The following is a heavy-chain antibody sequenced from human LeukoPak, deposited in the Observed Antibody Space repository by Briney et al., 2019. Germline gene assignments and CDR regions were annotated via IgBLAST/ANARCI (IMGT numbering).Heavy chain of an antibody. Sequence: ASVKVSCKASGFTFIGYYLHWVRQAPGQGLEWVGWINPNSGDTNYSQKFQGRVTMTRDTSISTGYLELSGLRSDDTAVYYCARDRGTMAVVFGIYLDLWGRGTPVTVSS. CDR3: ARDRGTMAVVFGIYLDL. J-gene: IGHJ2*01. CDR1: GFTFIGYY. D-gene: IGHD3-22*01. V-gene: IGHV1-2*02. CDR2: INPNSGDT.